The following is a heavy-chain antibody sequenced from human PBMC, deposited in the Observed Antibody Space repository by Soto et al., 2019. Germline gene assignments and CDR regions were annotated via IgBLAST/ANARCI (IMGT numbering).Heavy chain of an antibody. CDR3: AREGMATIFSDAFDI. D-gene: IGHD3-9*01. J-gene: IGHJ3*02. Sequence: QVQLVESGGGVVQPGRSLRLSCAASGFTFSSYAMHWVRQAPGKGLEWVAVISYDGSNKYYADSVKGRFTISRDNSKNTLYLQMNSLRAEDTAVYYCAREGMATIFSDAFDIWGLGTMVTVSS. CDR1: GFTFSSYA. V-gene: IGHV3-30-3*01. CDR2: ISYDGSNK.